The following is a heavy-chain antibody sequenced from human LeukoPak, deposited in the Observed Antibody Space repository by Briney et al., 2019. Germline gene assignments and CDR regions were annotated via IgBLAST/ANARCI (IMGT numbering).Heavy chain of an antibody. CDR2: INTDGTVT. CDR3: ATKQWLAPPPDS. CDR1: GFTFSKYW. V-gene: IGHV3-74*01. J-gene: IGHJ4*02. Sequence: GGSLRLSCAASGFTFSKYWILWVRQAPGKGLESVSRINTDGTVTTSADSVNGPFTLSRDTADNTMFLQMNSVRDEDTAVYDCATKQWLAPPPDSWGQGTPVTVSS. D-gene: IGHD6-19*01.